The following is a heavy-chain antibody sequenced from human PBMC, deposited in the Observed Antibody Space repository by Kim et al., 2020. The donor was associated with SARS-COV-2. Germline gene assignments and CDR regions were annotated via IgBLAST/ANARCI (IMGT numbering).Heavy chain of an antibody. Sequence: SETLSLTCTVSGGSISSSSYYWGWIRQPPVKVLDWIGSISFSCITYYNPSLKSRFPISVVTSNNQFSLYLISVTAAHPSVYFCSRQLGYF. CDR3: SRQLGYF. CDR1: GGSISSSSYY. CDR2: ISFSCIT. V-gene: IGHV4-39*01. J-gene: IGHJ4*03.